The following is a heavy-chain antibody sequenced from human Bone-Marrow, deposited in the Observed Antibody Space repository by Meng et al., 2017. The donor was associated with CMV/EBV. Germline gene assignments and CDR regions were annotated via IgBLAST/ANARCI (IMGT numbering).Heavy chain of an antibody. V-gene: IGHV1-2*02. Sequence: ASVKVSCKASGYTFTGYYMHWVRQAPGQGLEWMGWINPNSGGTSYAQKFQGRVTMTRDTSTSTVYMELSSLRSEDTAVYYCARSGGDYGSGNYGMDVWGQGTTVTVSS. CDR2: INPNSGGT. J-gene: IGHJ6*02. D-gene: IGHD3-10*01. CDR1: GYTFTGYY. CDR3: ARSGGDYGSGNYGMDV.